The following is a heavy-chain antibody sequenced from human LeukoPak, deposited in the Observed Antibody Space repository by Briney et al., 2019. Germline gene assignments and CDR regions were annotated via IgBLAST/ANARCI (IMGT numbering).Heavy chain of an antibody. CDR3: ARGDSSGYIFGNWFDP. V-gene: IGHV4-34*01. CDR1: GGSFSGYY. Sequence: SETLSRTCAVYGGSFSGYYWSWIRQPPGKGREWIGEINHSGSINYNPSLKSRATISVDTSKNLFSLKLSAVTAADTAVYYCARGDSSGYIFGNWFDPWGQGTLVTVSS. J-gene: IGHJ5*02. D-gene: IGHD3-22*01. CDR2: INHSGSI.